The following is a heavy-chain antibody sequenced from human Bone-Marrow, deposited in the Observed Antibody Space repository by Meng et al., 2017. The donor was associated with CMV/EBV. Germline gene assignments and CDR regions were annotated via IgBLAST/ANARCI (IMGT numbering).Heavy chain of an antibody. CDR3: ARRRGRLYQLSH. V-gene: IGHV4-38-2*02. CDR1: GYSISSGYY. J-gene: IGHJ4*02. Sequence: SETLSLTCTVSGYSISSGYYWGWIRQPPGKGLEWIGSIYHSGSTYYNPSLKSRVTISVDTSKNQFSLKLSSVTAADTAVYYCARRRGRLYQLSHWGQGTLVTVSS. CDR2: IYHSGST. D-gene: IGHD2-2*01.